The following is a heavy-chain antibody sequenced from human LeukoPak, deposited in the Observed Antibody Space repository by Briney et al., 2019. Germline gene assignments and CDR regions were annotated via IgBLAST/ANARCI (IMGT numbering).Heavy chain of an antibody. D-gene: IGHD4-17*01. CDR3: ARDPTTNDDFAFDI. CDR1: GFTFSSYA. V-gene: IGHV3-64*01. CDR2: ISSNGGST. Sequence: PGGSLRLSCAASGFTFSSYAMPWVRQAPGKGLEYVSAISSNGGSTYYANSVKGRFTISRDNSKNTLYLQMGSLRAEDMAVYYCARDPTTNDDFAFDIWGQGTMVTVSS. J-gene: IGHJ3*02.